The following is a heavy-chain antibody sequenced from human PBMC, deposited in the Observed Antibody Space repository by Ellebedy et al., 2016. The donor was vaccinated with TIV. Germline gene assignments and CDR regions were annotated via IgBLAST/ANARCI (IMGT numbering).Heavy chain of an antibody. CDR2: IIPISGTA. Sequence: AASVKVSCKASGGTFSSYAISWVRQAPGQGLEWMGGIIPISGTANYAQKFQGRVTMTRDTSTSTVYMELSSLRSEDTAVYYCARAERSSRGYYFDYWGQGTLVTVAS. CDR3: ARAERSSRGYYFDY. D-gene: IGHD6-6*01. J-gene: IGHJ4*02. V-gene: IGHV1-69*05. CDR1: GGTFSSYA.